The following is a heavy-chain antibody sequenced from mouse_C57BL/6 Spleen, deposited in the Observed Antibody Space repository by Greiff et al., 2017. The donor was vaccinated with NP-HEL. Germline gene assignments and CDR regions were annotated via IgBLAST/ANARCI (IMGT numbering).Heavy chain of an antibody. V-gene: IGHV1-59*01. D-gene: IGHD4-1*01. CDR1: GYTFTSYW. J-gene: IGHJ4*01. CDR2: IDPSDSYT. CDR3: ARVAWDDYAMDY. Sequence: QVQLQQPGAELVRPGTSVKLSCKASGYTFTSYWMHWVKQRPGQGLEWIGVIDPSDSYTNYNQKFKGKATLTVDTSSSTAYMQLRSLTSEDSAVYYCARVAWDDYAMDYWGQGTSVTVSS.